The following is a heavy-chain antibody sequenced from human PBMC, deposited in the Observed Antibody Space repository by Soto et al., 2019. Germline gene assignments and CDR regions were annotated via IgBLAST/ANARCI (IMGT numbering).Heavy chain of an antibody. CDR2: IYYSGST. CDR3: ARGTYDILTGSAHLDY. CDR1: GGSISSYY. Sequence: SETLSLTCTVSGGSISSYYWSWIRQPPGKGLEWIGYIYYSGSTNYNPSLKSRVTISVDTSKNQFSLKLSSVTAADTPVYYCARGTYDILTGSAHLDYWGQGTLVTVSS. V-gene: IGHV4-59*01. D-gene: IGHD3-9*01. J-gene: IGHJ4*02.